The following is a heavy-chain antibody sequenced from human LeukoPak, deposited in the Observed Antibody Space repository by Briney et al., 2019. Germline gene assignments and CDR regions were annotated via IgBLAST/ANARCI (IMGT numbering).Heavy chain of an antibody. J-gene: IGHJ4*02. V-gene: IGHV1-18*01. D-gene: IGHD2-15*01. Sequence: ASVKVSCKASGYTFTSYGISRVRQAPGQGLEWMGWISAYNGNTNYAQKLQGRVTMTTDTSTSTAYMELRSLRSDDTAVYYCATSDPSVVLVAATPPACFDYWGQGTLVTVSS. CDR2: ISAYNGNT. CDR1: GYTFTSYG. CDR3: ATSDPSVVLVAATPPACFDY.